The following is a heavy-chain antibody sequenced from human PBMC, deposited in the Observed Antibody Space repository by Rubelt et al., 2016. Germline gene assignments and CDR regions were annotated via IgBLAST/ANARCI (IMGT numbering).Heavy chain of an antibody. Sequence: QVQLQQWGAGLLKPSETLSLTCAVYGGSFSGYYWSWIRQPPGKGLEWIGEINHSGSTNYNPSLKSRVSMSADTAKNQFSLKLSSVTAADTAVYYCARDHPIVVGCFDYWGQGTLVTVSS. J-gene: IGHJ4*02. CDR2: INHSGST. CDR3: ARDHPIVVGCFDY. D-gene: IGHD3-22*01. CDR1: GGSFSGYY. V-gene: IGHV4-34*01.